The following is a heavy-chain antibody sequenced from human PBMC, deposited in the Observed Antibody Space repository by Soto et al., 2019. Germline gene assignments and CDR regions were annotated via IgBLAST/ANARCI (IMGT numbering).Heavy chain of an antibody. Sequence: SGPTLVNPTETLTLTCTFSGFSLTSPGMCVSWIRQSPGKALEWLALIERDDDDKYYSTSLKTRLTISKDTRKNQVVLTMANMEPADTATSHCARSIRAPRRFNGMDVWGQVTTVTVSS. CDR2: IERDDDDK. J-gene: IGHJ6*02. V-gene: IGHV2-70*13. CDR3: ARSIRAPRRFNGMDV. CDR1: GFSLTSPGMC. D-gene: IGHD1-20*01.